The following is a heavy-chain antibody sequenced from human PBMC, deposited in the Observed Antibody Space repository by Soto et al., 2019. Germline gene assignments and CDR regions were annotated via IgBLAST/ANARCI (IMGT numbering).Heavy chain of an antibody. Sequence: QVQLQESGPGLVKPSETLSLTCTVSGGSISSYYWSWIRQPPGKGLEWIGYIYYSGSTNYNPSLKSRVTISVDTSKNQFSLKLSSVTAADTAVYYCARGSTSCFACDYYYYMDVWGKGTTVTVSS. CDR3: ARGSTSCFACDYYYYMDV. CDR2: IYYSGST. CDR1: GGSISSYY. D-gene: IGHD2-2*01. V-gene: IGHV4-59*01. J-gene: IGHJ6*03.